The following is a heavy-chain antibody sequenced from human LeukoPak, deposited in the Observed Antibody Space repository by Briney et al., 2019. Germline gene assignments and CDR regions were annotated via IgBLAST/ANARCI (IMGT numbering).Heavy chain of an antibody. J-gene: IGHJ4*02. V-gene: IGHV4-59*01. Sequence: SETLSLTCTVSGGSISSYYWGWIRQPPGKGLEWIGYIYYSGSTNYNPSLKSRVTISVDASKNQFSLKLSSVTAADTAVYYCARVRYTAMVTIFDYWGQGTLVTVSS. CDR1: GGSISSYY. CDR2: IYYSGST. CDR3: ARVRYTAMVTIFDY. D-gene: IGHD5-18*01.